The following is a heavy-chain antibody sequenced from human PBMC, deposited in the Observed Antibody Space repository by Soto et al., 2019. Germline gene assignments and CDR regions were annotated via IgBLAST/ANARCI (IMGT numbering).Heavy chain of an antibody. D-gene: IGHD2-2*02. V-gene: IGHV3-74*01. CDR3: AREVGKPAAIADAFDI. J-gene: IGHJ3*02. Sequence: PGGSLRLSCAASGFTFSSYWMHWVRQAPGKGLVWVSRINSDGSSTSYADSVKGRFTISRDNAKNTLYLQMNSLRAEDTAVYYCAREVGKPAAIADAFDIWGQGTMVTVS. CDR1: GFTFSSYW. CDR2: INSDGSST.